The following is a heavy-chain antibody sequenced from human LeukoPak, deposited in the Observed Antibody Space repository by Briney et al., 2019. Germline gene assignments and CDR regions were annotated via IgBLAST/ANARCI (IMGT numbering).Heavy chain of an antibody. Sequence: PSETLSLTCTVSGGSISSYYWSWIRQPPGKGLEWIGYIYYSGSTSYNASLKSRVTISVDTSKKQLSLKLTSVTAADTAVYYCARYDRTSPTYFDYWGQGTLVTVSS. V-gene: IGHV4-59*08. D-gene: IGHD3-9*01. CDR3: ARYDRTSPTYFDY. CDR1: GGSISSYY. J-gene: IGHJ4*02. CDR2: IYYSGST.